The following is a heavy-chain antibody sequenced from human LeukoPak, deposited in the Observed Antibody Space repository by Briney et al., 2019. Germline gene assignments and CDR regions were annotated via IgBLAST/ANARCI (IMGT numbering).Heavy chain of an antibody. CDR2: ISSNGVST. J-gene: IGHJ4*02. Sequence: GGSLRLSCAPSEFIFTSYEMHWVRQTPGKGLEYVSGISSNGVSTYYAISVKGRFTISRDNSKNTLSLQMGSLKSEDMAVYYCARSTEGTAHFDYWGQGTLVTVSS. V-gene: IGHV3-64*01. D-gene: IGHD1-7*01. CDR3: ARSTEGTAHFDY. CDR1: EFIFTSYE.